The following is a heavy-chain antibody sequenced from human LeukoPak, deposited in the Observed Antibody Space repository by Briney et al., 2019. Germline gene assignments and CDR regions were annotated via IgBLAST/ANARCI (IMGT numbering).Heavy chain of an antibody. CDR2: IKQDGSEK. Sequence: GGSLRLSCAASGFTSSSYWMSWVRQAPGKGLEWVANIKQDGSEKYYVDSVKGRFTISRDNAKKSLYLQMNSLREEDTAVYYCVRDRGSSGWYEFDYWGQGTLVTVSS. CDR3: VRDRGSSGWYEFDY. V-gene: IGHV3-7*01. CDR1: GFTSSSYW. J-gene: IGHJ4*02. D-gene: IGHD6-19*01.